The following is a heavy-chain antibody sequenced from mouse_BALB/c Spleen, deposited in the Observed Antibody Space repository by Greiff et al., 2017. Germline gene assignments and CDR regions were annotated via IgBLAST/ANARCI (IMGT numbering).Heavy chain of an antibody. CDR3: ARERSSGYSWFAY. D-gene: IGHD3-1*01. Sequence: QVQLKESGAELAKPGASVKMSCKASGYTFTSYWMHWVKQRPGQGLEWIGYINPSTGYTEYNQKFKDKATLTADKSSSTAYMQLSSLTSEDSAVYYCARERSSGYSWFAYWGQGTLVTVSA. V-gene: IGHV1-7*01. CDR2: INPSTGYT. J-gene: IGHJ3*01. CDR1: GYTFTSYW.